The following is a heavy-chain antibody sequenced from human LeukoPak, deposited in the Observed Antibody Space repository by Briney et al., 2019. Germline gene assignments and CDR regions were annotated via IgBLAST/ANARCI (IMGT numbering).Heavy chain of an antibody. Sequence: ASVKVSCKASDFSFTSYGMSWVRQAPGQRLEWMGWINAGNGNTKYSQKFQGRVTITRDTSASTAYMELSSLRSEDTAVYYCARDQRGYGMDVWGQGTTVTVSS. CDR3: ARDQRGYGMDV. J-gene: IGHJ6*02. V-gene: IGHV1-3*01. CDR1: DFSFTSYG. D-gene: IGHD5-24*01. CDR2: INAGNGNT.